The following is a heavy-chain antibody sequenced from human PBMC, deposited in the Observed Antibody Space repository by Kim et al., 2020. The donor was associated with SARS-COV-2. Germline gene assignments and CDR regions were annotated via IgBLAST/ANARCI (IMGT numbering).Heavy chain of an antibody. CDR1: GYTFTSYA. J-gene: IGHJ5*02. CDR2: INAGNGNT. CDR3: ARGKQEDIVALDWFDP. V-gene: IGHV1-3*01. D-gene: IGHD2-15*01. Sequence: ASVKVSCKASGYTFTSYAMHWVRQAPGQRLEWMGWINAGNGNTKYSQKFQGRVTITRDTSASTAYMELSSLRSEDTAVYYCARGKQEDIVALDWFDPWGQGTLVTVSS.